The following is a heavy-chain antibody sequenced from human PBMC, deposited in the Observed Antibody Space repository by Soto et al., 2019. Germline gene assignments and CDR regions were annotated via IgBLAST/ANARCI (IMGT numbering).Heavy chain of an antibody. CDR1: VFPFSSYA. V-gene: IGHV3-30*16. CDR3: ARDPVSIATRVTFDY. D-gene: IGHD1-1*01. J-gene: IGHJ4*02. CDR2: MSNEGGNE. Sequence: GGSLRLSCAASVFPFSSYAMHWVRQAPGKGLEWVAGMSNEGGNEYYADSVRGRFTISRDNSKNTLYLQMNSLRTEDTAVYYCARDPVSIATRVTFDYWGQGPLVTVSS.